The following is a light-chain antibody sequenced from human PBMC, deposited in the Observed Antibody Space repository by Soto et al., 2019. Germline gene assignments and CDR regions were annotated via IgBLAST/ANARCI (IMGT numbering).Light chain of an antibody. CDR1: QIISTW. CDR2: KAS. Sequence: DIQMTQSPSTLSASVGDRVTITCRASQIISTWLAWYQQKPGKAPKLLIYKASSLESGVPSRFSGSGSGTEFTLTISSLQPDDFSTYYCQQYHSYWTFGQGTKVDIK. J-gene: IGKJ1*01. CDR3: QQYHSYWT. V-gene: IGKV1-5*03.